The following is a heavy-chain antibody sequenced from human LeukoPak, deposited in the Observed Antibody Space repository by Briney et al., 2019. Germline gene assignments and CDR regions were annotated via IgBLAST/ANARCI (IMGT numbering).Heavy chain of an antibody. J-gene: IGHJ4*02. D-gene: IGHD2-2*01. CDR2: IHSNSDGT. CDR1: GYTFTSYD. V-gene: IGHV1-2*02. Sequence: ASVKVSCKASGYTFTSYDINWVRQAPGQGPEWLGCIHSNSDGTTYAQMFQGRVTMTRDTSITTAYMELSRLKSDDTAVYYCAREMYPDKKAKDYWGQGTLVTVS. CDR3: AREMYPDKKAKDY.